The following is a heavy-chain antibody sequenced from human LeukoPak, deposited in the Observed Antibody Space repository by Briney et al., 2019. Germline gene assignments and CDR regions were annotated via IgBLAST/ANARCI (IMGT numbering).Heavy chain of an antibody. CDR3: ARTLIAAAALFDY. V-gene: IGHV1-8*01. CDR1: GYTFTSYD. D-gene: IGHD6-13*01. Sequence: VASVKVSCKASGYTFTSYDINWVRQATGQGLEWMGWMNPNSGNTGYAQKFQGRVTMTRNTSISTAYMELSSLRSEDTAVYYCARTLIAAAALFDYWGQGTLVTVSS. J-gene: IGHJ4*02. CDR2: MNPNSGNT.